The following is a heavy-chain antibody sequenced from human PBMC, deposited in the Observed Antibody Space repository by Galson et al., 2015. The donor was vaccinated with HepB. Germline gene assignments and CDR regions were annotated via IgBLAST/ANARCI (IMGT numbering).Heavy chain of an antibody. Sequence: SLRLSCAASGFTVSSNYMSWVRQAPGKGLEWVSVIYSGGSTYYADSVKGRFTISRDNSKNTLYLQMNSLRAEDTAVYYCAREGGLRFRYYYGMDVWGQGTTVTVSS. V-gene: IGHV3-53*01. CDR1: GFTVSSNY. D-gene: IGHD3-16*01. J-gene: IGHJ6*02. CDR3: AREGGLRFRYYYGMDV. CDR2: IYSGGST.